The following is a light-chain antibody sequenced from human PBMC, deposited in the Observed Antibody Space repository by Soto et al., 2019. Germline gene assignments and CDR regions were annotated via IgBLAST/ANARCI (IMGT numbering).Light chain of an antibody. CDR1: QSVSSSY. J-gene: IGKJ2*01. CDR2: GAS. Sequence: EIVLTQSPGTLSLSPGERATLSCRASQSVSSSYLSWYQQKFGQAPRLLIYGASSRATGIPDRFSGSGSGTDFTLTISRLEPEDFAVYYCQQYGSSYTLGQGTKQEIK. V-gene: IGKV3-20*01. CDR3: QQYGSSYT.